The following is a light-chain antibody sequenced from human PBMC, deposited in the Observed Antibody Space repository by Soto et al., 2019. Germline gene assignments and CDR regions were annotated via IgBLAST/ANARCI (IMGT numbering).Light chain of an antibody. J-gene: IGKJ2*01. Sequence: DIQMTQSPSSLSASVGDRVTITCRASQGISKYVAWFQQIPGKAPKSLIYATSRVQSGVPSKFSGSGSGTDFNLTISSLQPEDFANYYCQQYDSYPRTFGQGTRLEMK. V-gene: IGKV1-16*02. CDR2: ATS. CDR1: QGISKY. CDR3: QQYDSYPRT.